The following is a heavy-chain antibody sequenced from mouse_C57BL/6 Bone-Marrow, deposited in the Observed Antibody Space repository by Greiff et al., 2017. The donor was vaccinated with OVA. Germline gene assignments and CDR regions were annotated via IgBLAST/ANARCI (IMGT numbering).Heavy chain of an antibody. V-gene: IGHV1-47*01. J-gene: IGHJ3*01. CDR1: GYTFTTYP. CDR2: FHPYNDDT. CDR3: ARPGDCDEDWFAY. Sequence: VQLQQSGAELVKPGASVKMSCKASGYTFTTYPIEWMKQNHGKSLEWIGNFHPYNDDTKYNEKFKGKATLTVEKSSSTVYLELSRLTSDDSAFYYGARPGDCDEDWFAYWGQGTLVTVSA.